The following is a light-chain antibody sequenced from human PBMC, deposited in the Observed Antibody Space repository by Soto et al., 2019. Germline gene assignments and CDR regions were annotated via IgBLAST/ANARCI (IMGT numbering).Light chain of an antibody. CDR2: RNN. V-gene: IGLV1-47*01. Sequence: QSVLTQPPSASGTPGQRVTISCSGSSSNIGSNYVYWYQQLPGTAPKLLIYRNNQRPSGVPDRFSGSKSGTSASLAISGLRSEDEADYYCAAGDDSLSGPWVFGTGTKLTVL. J-gene: IGLJ1*01. CDR1: SSNIGSNY. CDR3: AAGDDSLSGPWV.